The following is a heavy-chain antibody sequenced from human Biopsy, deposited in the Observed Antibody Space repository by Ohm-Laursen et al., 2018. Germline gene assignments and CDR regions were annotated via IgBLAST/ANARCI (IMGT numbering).Heavy chain of an antibody. CDR1: SYTFTDYN. V-gene: IGHV1-2*02. D-gene: IGHD2-8*01. Sequence: ASVKVSCKPSSYTFTDYNIHWMRQAPGQGLEWLGYINCKTGATNYAQKFQGTVTMTRDTSISTAYLALGSLGSADTAIYYCARDPLNGHKHFDYWGQGSLVTVSS. CDR3: ARDPLNGHKHFDY. J-gene: IGHJ4*02. CDR2: INCKTGAT.